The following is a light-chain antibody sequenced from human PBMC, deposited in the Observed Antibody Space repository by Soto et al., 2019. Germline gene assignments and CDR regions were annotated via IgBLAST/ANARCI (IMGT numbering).Light chain of an antibody. CDR2: GAS. V-gene: IGKV3-15*01. CDR3: QQYNNWPRT. J-gene: IGKJ3*01. Sequence: EVVMTQSPVTLSVSPGERATLSCRASQSVSSNLAWYQQKPGQAPRLLIYGASTRATAIPARFSGSGSGTEFTLTISSLQSEDFAVYFGQQYNNWPRTFGPGTKVDIK. CDR1: QSVSSN.